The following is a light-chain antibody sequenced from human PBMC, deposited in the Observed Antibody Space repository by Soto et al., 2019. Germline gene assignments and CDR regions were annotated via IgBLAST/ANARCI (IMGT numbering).Light chain of an antibody. CDR3: QEYNNWHPVT. V-gene: IGKV3-15*01. CDR2: GAS. CDR1: QSVSNK. Sequence: IVMTQSPAPLSVSPGERATLSCRASQSVSNKLAWYQQKPGQAPRLLIYGASTRATGIPARFSGSGSGTEFTLTISSLQSEDFAVYYCQEYNNWHPVTFGGGTKVDIK. J-gene: IGKJ4*01.